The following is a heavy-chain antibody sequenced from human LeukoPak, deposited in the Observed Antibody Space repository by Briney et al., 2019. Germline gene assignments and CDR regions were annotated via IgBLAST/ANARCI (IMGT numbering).Heavy chain of an antibody. J-gene: IGHJ4*02. CDR1: GYTFTNYN. V-gene: IGHV1-46*01. Sequence: ASVKVSCKASGYTFTNYNVHWVRQGPGQGPEWMAIFYPRGSITTYAEKFQGRVTMTSDTSTSTVYMELSSLTSEDTAVYYCARDSSSWSSDYWGQGTLVTVSS. D-gene: IGHD6-13*01. CDR2: FYPRGSIT. CDR3: ARDSSSWSSDY.